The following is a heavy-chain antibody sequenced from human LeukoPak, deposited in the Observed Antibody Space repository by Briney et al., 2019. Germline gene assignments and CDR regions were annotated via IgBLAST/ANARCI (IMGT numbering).Heavy chain of an antibody. CDR1: GGTFSSYA. V-gene: IGHV1-69*04. CDR3: AREVVAVAGTNYLDY. CDR2: IIPILGIA. Sequence: ASVKVSCKASGGTFSSYAISWVRQAPGQGLEWMGRIIPILGIANYAQKFQGRVTITADKSTSTAYMELSSLRSEDTAVYYCAREVVAVAGTNYLDYWGQGTLVTVSS. D-gene: IGHD6-19*01. J-gene: IGHJ4*02.